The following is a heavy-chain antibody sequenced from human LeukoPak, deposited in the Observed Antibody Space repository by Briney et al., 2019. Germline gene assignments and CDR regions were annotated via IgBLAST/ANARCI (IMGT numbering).Heavy chain of an antibody. V-gene: IGHV1-18*01. CDR3: ARERRDGYNLYYFDY. CDR1: GYTFTSYG. J-gene: IGHJ4*02. Sequence: GASVKVSCKASGYTFTSYGISWVRQAPGQGLEWMGWISAYNGNTNYAQKLQGRVTMTTDTSTGTAYMELRSLRSDDTAVYYCARERRDGYNLYYFDYWGQGTLVTVSS. D-gene: IGHD5-24*01. CDR2: ISAYNGNT.